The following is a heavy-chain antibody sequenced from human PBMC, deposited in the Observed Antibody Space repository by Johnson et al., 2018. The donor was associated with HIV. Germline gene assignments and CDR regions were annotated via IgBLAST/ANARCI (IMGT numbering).Heavy chain of an antibody. D-gene: IGHD1-20*01. CDR1: GFVFSDSH. V-gene: IGHV3-11*01. CDR3: TRESGITETTGDAFDI. CDR2: ISGSGGST. J-gene: IGHJ3*02. Sequence: QVQLVESGGGLVKPGGSLRLSCVASGFVFSDSHMSWIRQAPGKGLEWVSAISGSGGSTYYADSVKGRFTISRDTAKIPLYLQMNSRRPEDTALYYCTRESGITETTGDAFDIWGQGTMVTVSS.